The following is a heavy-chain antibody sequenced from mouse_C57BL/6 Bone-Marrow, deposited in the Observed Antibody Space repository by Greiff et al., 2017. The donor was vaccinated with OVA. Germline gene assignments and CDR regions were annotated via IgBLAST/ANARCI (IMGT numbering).Heavy chain of an antibody. V-gene: IGHV1-15*01. D-gene: IGHD2-4*01. CDR2: IDPETGGT. Sequence: QVQLQQSGAELVRPGASVTLSCKASGYTFTDYEMHWVKQTPVHGLEWIGAIDPETGGTSYNQKFKGKAILTADKSSSTAYMELRRLTSEDSAVYCDTRGGVYYDYEGENYWGKGTTLTVSS. CDR1: GYTFTDYE. CDR3: TRGGVYYDYEGENY. J-gene: IGHJ2*01.